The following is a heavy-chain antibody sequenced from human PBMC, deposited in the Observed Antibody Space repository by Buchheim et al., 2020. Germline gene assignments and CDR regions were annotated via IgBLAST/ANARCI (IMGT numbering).Heavy chain of an antibody. V-gene: IGHV3-48*02. CDR3: ARGVDYSGDYYYYGMDV. Sequence: EVQLVESGGGLVQPGGSLRLSCAASGFTFSSYSMNWVRQAPGKGLEWVSYIRSSSSTIEYADSVKGRFTISSDNAKNSLYLQMNSLRDEDTAVYYCARGVDYSGDYYYYGMDVWGQGTT. D-gene: IGHD4-23*01. CDR2: IRSSSSTI. J-gene: IGHJ6*02. CDR1: GFTFSSYS.